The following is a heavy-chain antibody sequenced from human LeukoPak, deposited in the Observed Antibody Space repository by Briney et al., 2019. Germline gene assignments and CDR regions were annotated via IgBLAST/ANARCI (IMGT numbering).Heavy chain of an antibody. CDR3: ARRYDSSGYYPLHYFDY. J-gene: IGHJ4*02. D-gene: IGHD3-22*01. Sequence: GESLQISCKGSGYSFSSYWIGWVRQMPGKGLEWMGIIYPGDSDTRYSPSFQGQVTISADKSISTAHLQWSSLKASDTAMYYCARRYDSSGYYPLHYFDYWGQGTLVTVSS. CDR1: GYSFSSYW. V-gene: IGHV5-51*01. CDR2: IYPGDSDT.